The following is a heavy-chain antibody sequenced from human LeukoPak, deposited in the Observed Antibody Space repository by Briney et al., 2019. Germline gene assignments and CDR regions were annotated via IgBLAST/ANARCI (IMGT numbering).Heavy chain of an antibody. V-gene: IGHV3-21*01. Sequence: GGSLRLSCAASGFTFSTYNLNWVRQAPGKGLEWVSSISVSSNYIYYADSVKGRFTISRDNAQNSLYLQMNSLRAEDTAVYYCTRRLRLGELSSLGSFDSWGQGTLVTVSS. CDR1: GFTFSTYN. D-gene: IGHD3-16*02. J-gene: IGHJ4*02. CDR2: ISVSSNYI. CDR3: TRRLRLGELSSLGSFDS.